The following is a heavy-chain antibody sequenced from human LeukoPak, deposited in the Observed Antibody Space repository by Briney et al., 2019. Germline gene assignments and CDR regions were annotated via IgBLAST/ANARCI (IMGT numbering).Heavy chain of an antibody. CDR2: ISYDGSNK. D-gene: IGHD1-26*01. Sequence: GGSLRLSCAASGFTFSSYAMHWVRQALGKGLEWVAVISYDGSNKYYADSVKGRFTISRDNSKNTLYLQMNSLRAEDTAVYYCARAFGSYYEMDDYWGQGTLVTVSS. CDR1: GFTFSSYA. V-gene: IGHV3-30*04. J-gene: IGHJ4*02. CDR3: ARAFGSYYEMDDY.